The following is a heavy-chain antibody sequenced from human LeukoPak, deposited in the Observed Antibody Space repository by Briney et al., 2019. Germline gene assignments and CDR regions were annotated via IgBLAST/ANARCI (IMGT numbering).Heavy chain of an antibody. J-gene: IGHJ4*02. CDR2: INHSGST. CDR3: ARGSSSWFYY. D-gene: IGHD6-13*01. V-gene: IGHV4-34*01. CDR1: GGSFSGYY. Sequence: SETLSLTCAVYGGSFSGYYWSWIRQPPGKGLEWIGEINHSGSTNYNPSLKSRVTISVDTSKNQFSLKLSSVTAADTAVYYYARGSSSWFYYWGQGTLVTVSS.